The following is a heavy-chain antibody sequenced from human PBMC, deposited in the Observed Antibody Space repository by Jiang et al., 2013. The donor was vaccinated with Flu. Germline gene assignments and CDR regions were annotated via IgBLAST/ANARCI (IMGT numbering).Heavy chain of an antibody. CDR3: ARDLVVRGYYYGMDV. D-gene: IGHD3-10*01. Sequence: GLVKPSQTLSLTCTVSGGSISSGGYYWSWIRQHPGKGLEWIGYIYYSGSTYYNPSLKSRVTISVDTSKNQFSLKLSSVTAADTAVYYCARDLVVRGYYYGMDVWGQGTTVTVSS. J-gene: IGHJ6*02. V-gene: IGHV4-31*03. CDR2: IYYSGST. CDR1: GGSISSGGYY.